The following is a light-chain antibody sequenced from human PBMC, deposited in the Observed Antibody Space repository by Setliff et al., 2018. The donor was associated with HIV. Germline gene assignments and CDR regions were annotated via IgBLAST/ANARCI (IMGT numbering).Light chain of an antibody. V-gene: IGLV2-23*02. J-gene: IGLJ3*02. CDR2: EVI. CDR1: SNDVGRYNL. Sequence: QSVLTQPASVSGSPGQAITISCTGTSNDVGRYNLVSWYQQYPGKAPKVIIYEVIKRPSGVSSRFSGSKSGNTASLTISGLQAEDEADFYCCSYAGSSAPVVVGGGTK. CDR3: CSYAGSSAPVV.